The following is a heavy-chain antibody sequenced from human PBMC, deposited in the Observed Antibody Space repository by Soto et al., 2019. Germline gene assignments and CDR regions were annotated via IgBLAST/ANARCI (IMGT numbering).Heavy chain of an antibody. Sequence: ASVKVSCKASGYTFTSYGISWVRQAPGQGLEWMGWISAYNGNTNYAQKLQGRVTMTTDTSTSTAYMELRSLRSDDTAVYYCVRVSIAARPTPFDYWGQGTLVTVSS. CDR3: VRVSIAARPTPFDY. CDR1: GYTFTSYG. V-gene: IGHV1-18*04. CDR2: ISAYNGNT. J-gene: IGHJ4*02. D-gene: IGHD6-6*01.